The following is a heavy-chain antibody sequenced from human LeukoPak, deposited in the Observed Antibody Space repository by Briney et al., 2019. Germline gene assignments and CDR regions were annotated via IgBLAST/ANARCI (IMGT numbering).Heavy chain of an antibody. Sequence: PSETLSLTCTVSGGSISSYYWSWLRQPPGKGLEWIGYIYYSGSTNYNPSLKRRVTISVDTSKNQFSLKLRSVTAADTAVYYCARVPSGITGTTGDYWGQGTLVTVSS. CDR3: ARVPSGITGTTGDY. V-gene: IGHV4-59*01. D-gene: IGHD1-7*01. J-gene: IGHJ4*02. CDR1: GGSISSYY. CDR2: IYYSGST.